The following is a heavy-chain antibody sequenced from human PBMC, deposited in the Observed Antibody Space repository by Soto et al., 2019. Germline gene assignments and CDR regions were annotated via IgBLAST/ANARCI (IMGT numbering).Heavy chain of an antibody. J-gene: IGHJ4*02. CDR3: AKVRGPPATSYYFDY. CDR1: GFTVSRNY. Sequence: GGSLRLSCAASGFTVSRNYMSWVRQAPGKGLEWVSVIYSGGSTYYADSVKGRFTISRDNSKNTLYLQMNSLRAEDTAVYYCAKVRGPPATSYYFDYWGQGTPVTVSS. CDR2: IYSGGST. V-gene: IGHV3-66*01. D-gene: IGHD2-2*01.